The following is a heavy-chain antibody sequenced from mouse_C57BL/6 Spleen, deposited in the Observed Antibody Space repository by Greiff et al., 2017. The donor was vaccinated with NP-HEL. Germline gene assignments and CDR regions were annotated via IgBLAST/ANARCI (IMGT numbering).Heavy chain of an antibody. CDR1: GYTFTSYW. V-gene: IGHV1-53*01. CDR2: INPSNGGT. CDR3: APTAQATSAWFAY. Sequence: VQLQQPGTELVKPGASVKLSCKASGYTFTSYWMHWVKQRPGQGLEWIGNINPSNGGTNYNEKFKSKATLTVDKSSSTAYMQLSSLTSEDSAVYYCAPTAQATSAWFAYWGQGTLVTVSA. J-gene: IGHJ3*01. D-gene: IGHD3-2*02.